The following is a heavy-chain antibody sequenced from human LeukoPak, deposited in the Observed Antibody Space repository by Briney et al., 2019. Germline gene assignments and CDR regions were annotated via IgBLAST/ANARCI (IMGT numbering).Heavy chain of an antibody. D-gene: IGHD2-15*01. CDR3: ARDAPPGVVVVAAKNWFDP. Sequence: QSGGSLRLSCAASGFTFSTFNMHWVRQAPGKGLEWVAVIWYDGSNKYYADSVKGRFTISRDNSKNTLYLQMNSLRAEDTAVYYCARDAPPGVVVVAAKNWFDPWGQGTLVTVSS. V-gene: IGHV3-33*08. J-gene: IGHJ5*02. CDR1: GFTFSTFN. CDR2: IWYDGSNK.